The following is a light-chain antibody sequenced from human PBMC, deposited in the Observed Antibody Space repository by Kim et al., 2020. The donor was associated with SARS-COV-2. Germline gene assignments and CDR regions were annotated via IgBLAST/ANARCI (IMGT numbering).Light chain of an antibody. CDR3: QQANSSPYT. Sequence: SASGGDGVTISCRASQGVSSRVAWYQQKPGKAPRLLIYATNSLQGGVPSRFRGSGSGTDFTLTITSLQPEDFATYYCQQANSSPYTFGQGTKLEIK. CDR2: ATN. CDR1: QGVSSR. J-gene: IGKJ2*01. V-gene: IGKV1-12*01.